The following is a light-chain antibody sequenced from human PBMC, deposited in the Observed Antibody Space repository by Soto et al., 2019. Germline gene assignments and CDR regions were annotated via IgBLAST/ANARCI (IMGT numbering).Light chain of an antibody. Sequence: IQMTQSPSSLSASVGDRVTITCRASRNIGSWLAWYQQKAGKAPNLLIYKASTLETGVPSRFSGSASGTEFTLTISSLQPDDFATYYCQQHANYPITFGGGTKVEI. CDR3: QQHANYPIT. CDR2: KAS. V-gene: IGKV1-5*03. CDR1: RNIGSW. J-gene: IGKJ4*01.